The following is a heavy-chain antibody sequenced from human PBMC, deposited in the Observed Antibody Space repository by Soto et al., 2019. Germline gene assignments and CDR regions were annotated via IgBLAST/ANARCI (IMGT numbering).Heavy chain of an antibody. V-gene: IGHV3-9*01. Sequence: EVQLVESGGGLVQPGRSLRLSCVASGFTFDDYAMHWVRQAPGKGLEWVSGISWNSGSIDYADSVKGRFTISRDNAKNSLYLQMNSLRADDTALYYCAQDIDLSDALYYMDVWGKGTTVTVSS. CDR2: ISWNSGSI. CDR1: GFTFDDYA. J-gene: IGHJ6*03. CDR3: AQDIDLSDALYYMDV.